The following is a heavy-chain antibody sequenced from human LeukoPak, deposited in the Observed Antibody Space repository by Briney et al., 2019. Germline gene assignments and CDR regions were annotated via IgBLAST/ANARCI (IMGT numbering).Heavy chain of an antibody. CDR3: ARELDYGDYASYFDY. Sequence: SETLSLTCTVSGGSISSYYWSWIRQPAGKGLEWIGRIYTSGSTNYNPSLKSRVTISVDKSKNQFSLKLSSVTAADTAVYYCARELDYGDYASYFDYWGQGTLVTVSS. V-gene: IGHV4-4*07. CDR1: GGSISSYY. J-gene: IGHJ4*02. CDR2: IYTSGST. D-gene: IGHD4-17*01.